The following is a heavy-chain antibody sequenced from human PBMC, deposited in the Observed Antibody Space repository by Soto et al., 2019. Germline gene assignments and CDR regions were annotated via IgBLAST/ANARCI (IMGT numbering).Heavy chain of an antibody. Sequence: ASVKVSCKASGYTFTSYAMHWVRQAPGQRLEWMGWINAYNGNTNYAQKLQGRVTMTTDTSTSTAYMELRSLRSEDTAAYYCAGACEGGPAAMLLEPWGQGTLGTFSS. V-gene: IGHV1-3*01. CDR1: GYTFTSYA. CDR3: AGACEGGPAAMLLEP. J-gene: IGHJ5*02. CDR2: INAYNGNT. D-gene: IGHD2-2*01.